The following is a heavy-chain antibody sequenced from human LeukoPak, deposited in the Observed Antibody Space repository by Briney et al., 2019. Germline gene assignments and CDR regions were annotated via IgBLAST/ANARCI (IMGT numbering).Heavy chain of an antibody. CDR2: ISYSGTT. J-gene: IGHJ4*02. Sequence: RPSETLSLTCTVPGGSISSYYWSWIRQPPGKGLEWIGYISYSGTTNYNPSLKSRVTISVDTSKNQFSMKLSSVTAADTAVYYCARPDYSSGWYYFDYWGQGTLVTASS. CDR1: GGSISSYY. CDR3: ARPDYSSGWYYFDY. V-gene: IGHV4-59*08. D-gene: IGHD6-19*01.